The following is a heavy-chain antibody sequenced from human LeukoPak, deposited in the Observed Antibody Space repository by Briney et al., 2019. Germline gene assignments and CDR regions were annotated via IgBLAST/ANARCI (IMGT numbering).Heavy chain of an antibody. CDR3: ARAPEQWLVPPFFDY. CDR1: GDSISTHY. D-gene: IGHD6-19*01. J-gene: IGHJ4*02. V-gene: IGHV4-59*11. Sequence: PSETLSLTCTVSGDSISTHYWTWIRQPPGKGLEWVGSASDNGSPVYNPSLKSRVTISLVTSKNQFSLKLRSLTAADTAVYYCARAPEQWLVPPFFDYWGQGTLVTVSS. CDR2: ASDNGSP.